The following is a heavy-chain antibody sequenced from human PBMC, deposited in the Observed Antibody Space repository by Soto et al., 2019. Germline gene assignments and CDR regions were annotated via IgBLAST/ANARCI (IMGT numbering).Heavy chain of an antibody. D-gene: IGHD3-22*01. Sequence: QVHLAESGGGVVQPGRSLRLSCAASGFIFNNFGMHWVRQAPGKVLEWVAVIWFDGSTTYYADSVKGRCTISRDNSKNTLYLEINSLRAEDTAVYYCAKNHNYYDRSGHYYGDGGFDYWGQGTRVTVSS. CDR3: AKNHNYYDRSGHYYGDGGFDY. J-gene: IGHJ4*02. CDR1: GFIFNNFG. CDR2: IWFDGSTT. V-gene: IGHV3-33*03.